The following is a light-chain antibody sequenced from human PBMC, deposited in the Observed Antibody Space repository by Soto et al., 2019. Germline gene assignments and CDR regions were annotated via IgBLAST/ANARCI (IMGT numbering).Light chain of an antibody. Sequence: DIQMARSPSSLSASVGDSVTITCRASQSISSYLNWYQQKPGKAPKLLIYVASSLQSGVPSRFSGSGSGTDFTLTISSLQPEDFAVYYCQQYNNWPPLTFGQGTRLEIK. CDR3: QQYNNWPPLT. CDR1: QSISSY. CDR2: VAS. V-gene: IGKV1-39*01. J-gene: IGKJ5*01.